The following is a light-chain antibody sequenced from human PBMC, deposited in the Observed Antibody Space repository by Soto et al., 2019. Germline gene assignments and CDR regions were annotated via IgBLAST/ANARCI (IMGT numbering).Light chain of an antibody. CDR2: DVS. J-gene: IGLJ2*01. Sequence: QSVLTQPASVSGSPGQSITISCTGTSSDVGGYNYVSWYQQHPGKAPRLMIYDVSNRPSGVSNRSSGSKSGNTASLTISGLQAEDEADYYCSSYTGGSTLVFGGGTKVTVL. V-gene: IGLV2-14*01. CDR3: SSYTGGSTLV. CDR1: SSDVGGYNY.